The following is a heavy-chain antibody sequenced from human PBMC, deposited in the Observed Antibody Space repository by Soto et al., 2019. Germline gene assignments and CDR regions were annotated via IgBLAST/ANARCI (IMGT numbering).Heavy chain of an antibody. CDR3: ARSVDTAMPIDY. J-gene: IGHJ4*02. CDR2: IYHSGST. V-gene: IGHV4-4*02. D-gene: IGHD5-18*01. CDR1: GGSISSSNW. Sequence: SETLPLTCAVSGGSISSSNWWSWVRQPPGKGLEWIGEIYHSGSTNYNPSLKSRVTISVDKSKNQFSLKLSSVTAADTAVYYRARSVDTAMPIDYWGQGTLVTVSS.